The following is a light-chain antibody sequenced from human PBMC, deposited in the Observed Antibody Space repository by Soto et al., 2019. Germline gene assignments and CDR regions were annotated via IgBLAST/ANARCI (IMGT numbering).Light chain of an antibody. Sequence: DIQMTQSPSSLSASVGDRVTITCRASQDIRIDLGWFQQKPGKAPKRLIYAASSLQSGVPSRFSGSRSGTEFTLTISSLQPEDFATYYCLQHNNYPPTFGQGTKVEI. J-gene: IGKJ1*01. V-gene: IGKV1-17*01. CDR2: AAS. CDR3: LQHNNYPPT. CDR1: QDIRID.